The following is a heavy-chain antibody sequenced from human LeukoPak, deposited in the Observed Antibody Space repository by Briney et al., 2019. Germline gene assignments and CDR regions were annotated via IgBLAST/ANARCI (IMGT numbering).Heavy chain of an antibody. V-gene: IGHV4-39*01. CDR1: DGSISSSSYY. J-gene: IGHJ6*02. Sequence: SETLSLTCTVSDGSISSSSYYWGWIRQPPGKGLEWIGSIYYSGSTYYNPSLKSRVTISVDTSKNQFSLKLSSVTAADTAVYYCACLSAYYYYGMDVWGQGTTVTVSS. CDR2: IYYSGST. CDR3: ACLSAYYYYGMDV. D-gene: IGHD2/OR15-2a*01.